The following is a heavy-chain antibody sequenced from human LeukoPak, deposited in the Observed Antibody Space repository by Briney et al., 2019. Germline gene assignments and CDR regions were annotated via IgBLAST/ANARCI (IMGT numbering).Heavy chain of an antibody. CDR3: ARVGDMEAFDI. V-gene: IGHV3-33*01. CDR2: MWYDGRDK. D-gene: IGHD3-16*01. Sequence: GGSLRLSCAASGFTLSSFGMVWVRQAPGKGLEWVTLMWYDGRDKYYADSVKGRFTISRDNSKNTVYLQMNSLRGEDTAVYYCARVGDMEAFDIWGQGTRVTVSS. J-gene: IGHJ3*02. CDR1: GFTLSSFG.